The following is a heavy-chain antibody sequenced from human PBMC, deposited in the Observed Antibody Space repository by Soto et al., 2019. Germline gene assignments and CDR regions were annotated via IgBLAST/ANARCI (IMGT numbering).Heavy chain of an antibody. CDR1: GGTFSGYD. Sequence: PSETLSLTCAVYGGTFSGYDWSWIRQPPGKGLEWIGEINHSGSTNYNPSLKSRVTISVDTSKNQFSLKLSSVTAADTAVYYCARDHRYSSGWYRSYYYYGMDVWGQGTTVTVSS. CDR2: INHSGST. J-gene: IGHJ6*02. CDR3: ARDHRYSSGWYRSYYYYGMDV. V-gene: IGHV4-34*01. D-gene: IGHD6-19*01.